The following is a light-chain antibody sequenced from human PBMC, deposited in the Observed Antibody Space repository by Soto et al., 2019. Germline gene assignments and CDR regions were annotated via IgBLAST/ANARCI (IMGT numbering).Light chain of an antibody. J-gene: IGKJ4*01. Sequence: DIQMTQSPSTLSASVRDRVTITCRASQNITRWLAWYQQKPGKAPNLLIFDASSLQSGVPSRFSGSGSGTEFTLTISSLQPEDFATYHCQQLNSYPFTFGGGTKVDIK. V-gene: IGKV1-5*01. CDR3: QQLNSYPFT. CDR2: DAS. CDR1: QNITRW.